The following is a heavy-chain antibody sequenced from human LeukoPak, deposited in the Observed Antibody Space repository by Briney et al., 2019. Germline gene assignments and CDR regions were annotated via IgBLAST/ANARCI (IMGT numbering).Heavy chain of an antibody. J-gene: IGHJ4*02. CDR2: INQDGSEK. D-gene: IGHD6-13*01. CDR3: TREAAAGIDY. V-gene: IGHV3-7*01. CDR1: GFTFSTYW. Sequence: GGSLRLSCAASGFTFSTYWMSWVRHAPGKGLEWVANINQDGSEKKYLDSLKGRFTIPRHNAKNSLYLQMNRLRAEDTAVYFCTREAAAGIDYWGQGTLVTVSS.